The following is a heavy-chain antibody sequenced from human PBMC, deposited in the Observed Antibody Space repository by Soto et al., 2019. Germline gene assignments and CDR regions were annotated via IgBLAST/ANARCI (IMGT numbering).Heavy chain of an antibody. Sequence: QLQLQESGPGLVKPSETLSLTCSVSGGSISSDNYFWGWIRQPPGKGLEWIGNINYSGTAYYNPTLKSRVTISVDTSKNQFSLKLNLVTAADTAVYYFARRGDYGLAWFDPWGQGTLVTVSS. CDR2: INYSGTA. CDR3: ARRGDYGLAWFDP. CDR1: GGSISSDNYF. J-gene: IGHJ5*02. V-gene: IGHV4-39*01. D-gene: IGHD4-17*01.